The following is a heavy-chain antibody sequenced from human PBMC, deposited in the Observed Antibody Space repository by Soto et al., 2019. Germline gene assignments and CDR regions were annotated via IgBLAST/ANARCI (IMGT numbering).Heavy chain of an antibody. CDR2: IYYSGST. CDR3: ASHGFGSSPRPDYFDY. CDR1: GGSISSSSYF. Sequence: QLQLQESGPGLVKPSETLSLTCTVSGGSISSSSYFWGWIRQPPGKGLEWIGSIYYSGSTYYNPSLKSRVTISVDTSKNQFSLKLSSVTAADTAVYYCASHGFGSSPRPDYFDYWGQGTLVTVSS. D-gene: IGHD6-6*01. J-gene: IGHJ4*02. V-gene: IGHV4-39*01.